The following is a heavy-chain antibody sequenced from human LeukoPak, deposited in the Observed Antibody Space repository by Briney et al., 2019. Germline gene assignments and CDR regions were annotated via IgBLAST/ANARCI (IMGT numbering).Heavy chain of an antibody. V-gene: IGHV3-9*01. CDR3: AKVAVAGCFDY. J-gene: IGHJ4*02. CDR2: ISWNSGSI. Sequence: GGSLRLSCAASGFTFDDYAMHWVRQAPGKGLEWVSGISWNSGSIGYADSAKGRFTISRDNAKNFLYLQMDSLRAEDTALYYCAKVAVAGCFDYWGQGTLVTVSS. D-gene: IGHD6-19*01. CDR1: GFTFDDYA.